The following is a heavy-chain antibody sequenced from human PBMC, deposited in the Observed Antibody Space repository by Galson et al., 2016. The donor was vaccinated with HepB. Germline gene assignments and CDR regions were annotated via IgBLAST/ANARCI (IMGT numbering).Heavy chain of an antibody. Sequence: CAISGDSVYNNGAAWVWIRQSPSRGVEWLERTFYRSTWENHYAGSLNNRITISPDTSRNQFSLHLNSVTPEDTAVYYCARAGILGRGMDVWGQGTTVTVSS. J-gene: IGHJ6*02. CDR3: ARAGILGRGMDV. CDR1: GDSVYNNGAA. CDR2: TFYRSTWEN. V-gene: IGHV6-1*01. D-gene: IGHD3-10*01.